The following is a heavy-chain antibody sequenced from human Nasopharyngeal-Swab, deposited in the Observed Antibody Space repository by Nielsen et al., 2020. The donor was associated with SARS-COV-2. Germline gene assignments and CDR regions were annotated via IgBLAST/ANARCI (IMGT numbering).Heavy chain of an antibody. D-gene: IGHD6-13*01. J-gene: IGHJ6*02. Sequence: GESLKISCAASGFTFSSYAMSWVRQAPGKGLEWVSSVSGRGGSTYYADSVKGRFTISRDNSKNTLYLQMNSLRAEDTAVYYCAKDVSSSWYRGYYGMDVWGQGTTVTVSS. CDR2: VSGRGGST. V-gene: IGHV3-23*01. CDR3: AKDVSSSWYRGYYGMDV. CDR1: GFTFSSYA.